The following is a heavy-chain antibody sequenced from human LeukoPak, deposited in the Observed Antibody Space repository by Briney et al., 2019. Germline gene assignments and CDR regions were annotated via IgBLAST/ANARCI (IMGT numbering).Heavy chain of an antibody. V-gene: IGHV3-33*01. CDR2: IWYDGSNK. Sequence: WVRXXXGKXXEWXAVIWYDGSNKYYADSVKGRFTISRDNSKNTLYLQMNSLRAEDTAVYYCARNFQYYYYGMDVWGQGTTVTVSS. CDR3: ARNFQYYYYGMDV. J-gene: IGHJ6*02.